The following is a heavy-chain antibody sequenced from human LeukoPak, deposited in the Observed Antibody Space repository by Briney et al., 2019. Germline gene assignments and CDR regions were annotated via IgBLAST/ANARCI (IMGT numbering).Heavy chain of an antibody. V-gene: IGHV3-23*01. CDR1: GFTFTSYA. CDR2: ISASGGST. Sequence: GGSLRLSCAASGFTFTSYAMNWVRQAPGKGLEWVSGISASGGSTYYADSVEGRFTISRDNSKNTLYLQMNSLRAEDTAVYYCARSDWFDPWGQGTLVTVSS. J-gene: IGHJ5*02. CDR3: ARSDWFDP.